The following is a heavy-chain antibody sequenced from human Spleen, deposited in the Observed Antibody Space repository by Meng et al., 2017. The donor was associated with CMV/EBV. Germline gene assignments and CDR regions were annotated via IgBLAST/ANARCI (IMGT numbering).Heavy chain of an antibody. CDR2: ISGSGGST. Sequence: GESLKISCAASGFTFSSYAMSWVRQAPGKGLEWVSAISGSGGSTYYADSVKGRFTISRDKSKNTLYLQMNSLRAEDTAVYYCAKEDSSGYYYFDYWGQGTLVTVSS. J-gene: IGHJ4*02. V-gene: IGHV3-23*01. CDR1: GFTFSSYA. CDR3: AKEDSSGYYYFDY. D-gene: IGHD3-22*01.